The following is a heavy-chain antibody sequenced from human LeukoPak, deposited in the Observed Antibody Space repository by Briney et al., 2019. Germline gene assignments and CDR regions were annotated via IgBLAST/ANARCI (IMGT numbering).Heavy chain of an antibody. CDR2: IKQDGSEK. Sequence: PGGTLRLSCAASGFTFSDYGMSWVRQAPGKGLEWVANIKQDGSEKYYVDSVKGRFTISRDNAKNSLYLQMNSLRAEDTAVYYCAKEKDSRGTRVFDYWGQGTLVTVSS. CDR3: AKEKDSRGTRVFDY. V-gene: IGHV3-7*04. J-gene: IGHJ4*02. D-gene: IGHD6-13*01. CDR1: GFTFSDYG.